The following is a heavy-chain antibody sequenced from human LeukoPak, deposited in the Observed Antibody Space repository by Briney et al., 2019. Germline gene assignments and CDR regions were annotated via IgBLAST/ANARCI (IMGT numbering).Heavy chain of an antibody. CDR2: ISGSGGST. Sequence: GGSLRLSCAASGFTFSSYAMSWVRQAPGKGLEWVSAISGSGGSTYHADSVKGRFTISRDNSKNTLYLQMNSLRAEDTAVYYCAMESITMVVVVNQFDYWGQGTLVTVSS. J-gene: IGHJ4*02. CDR1: GFTFSSYA. CDR3: AMESITMVVVVNQFDY. V-gene: IGHV3-23*01. D-gene: IGHD3-22*01.